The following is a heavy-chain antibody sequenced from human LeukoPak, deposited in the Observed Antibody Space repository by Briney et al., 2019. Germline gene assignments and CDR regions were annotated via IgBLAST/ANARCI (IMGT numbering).Heavy chain of an antibody. CDR2: IYSGGST. CDR1: GFTFSSYA. Sequence: GRSLRLSCAASGFTFSSYAMHWVRQAPGKGLEWVSVIYSGGSTYYADSVKGRFTISRDNSKNTLYLQMNSLRAEDTAVYYCARDRGAFDIWGQGTMVTVSS. V-gene: IGHV3-66*01. CDR3: ARDRGAFDI. D-gene: IGHD3-10*01. J-gene: IGHJ3*02.